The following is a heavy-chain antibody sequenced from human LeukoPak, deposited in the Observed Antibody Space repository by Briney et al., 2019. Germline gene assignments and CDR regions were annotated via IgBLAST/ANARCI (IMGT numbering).Heavy chain of an antibody. CDR2: IIPIFGTA. Sequence: ASVKVSCKASGGTSSSYAISWVRQAPGQGLEWMGGIIPIFGTANYAQKFQGRVTITADESTSTAYMELSSLRSEDTAVYYCARIHCSSTSCFGGLYYYYMDVWGKGTTVTVSS. J-gene: IGHJ6*03. CDR3: ARIHCSSTSCFGGLYYYYMDV. V-gene: IGHV1-69*13. CDR1: GGTSSSYA. D-gene: IGHD2-2*01.